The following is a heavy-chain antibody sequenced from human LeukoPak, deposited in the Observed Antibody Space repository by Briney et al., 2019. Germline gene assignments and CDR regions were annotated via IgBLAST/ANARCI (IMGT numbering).Heavy chain of an antibody. CDR1: GFTVSSNY. V-gene: IGHV3-53*01. Sequence: GGSLRLSCAASGFTVSSNYMSWVRQAPGKGLEWVSVIYSGGSTYYADSVKGRFAISRDNSKNTLYLQMNSLRAEDTAVYYCARDGEGYCSGGSCYQSYYYGMGVWGKGTTVTVSS. D-gene: IGHD2-15*01. J-gene: IGHJ6*04. CDR3: ARDGEGYCSGGSCYQSYYYGMGV. CDR2: IYSGGST.